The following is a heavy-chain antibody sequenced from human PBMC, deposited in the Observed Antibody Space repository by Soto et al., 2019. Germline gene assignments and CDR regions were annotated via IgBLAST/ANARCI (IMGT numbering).Heavy chain of an antibody. CDR2: MNPNSGNT. Sequence: ASVKVSCKASGYTFTSSDINWVRQATGQGLEWMGWMNPNSGNTGYAQKFQGRVTMTRNTSISTAYMELSSLRSEDTAVYYCARNVALYCSGGSCPSWNGMDVWGQGTTVTVSS. D-gene: IGHD2-15*01. CDR3: ARNVALYCSGGSCPSWNGMDV. V-gene: IGHV1-8*01. J-gene: IGHJ6*02. CDR1: GYTFTSSD.